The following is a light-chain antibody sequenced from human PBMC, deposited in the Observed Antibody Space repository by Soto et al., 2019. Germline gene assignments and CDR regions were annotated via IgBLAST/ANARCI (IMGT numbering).Light chain of an antibody. CDR1: SSDFGAYNF. V-gene: IGLV2-14*01. CDR3: YSYRGSNAWV. J-gene: IGLJ3*02. CDR2: EVS. Sequence: QSALTQPASVSGSPGQSITISCTGTSSDFGAYNFVSWYQHHPGTAPKLMIYEVSNRPSGASNRFSGSKSGNTASLTISGLQTEDEADYYCYSYRGSNAWVFGGGTKLTVL.